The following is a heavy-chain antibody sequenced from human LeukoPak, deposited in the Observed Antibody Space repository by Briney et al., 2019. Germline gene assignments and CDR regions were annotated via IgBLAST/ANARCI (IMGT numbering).Heavy chain of an antibody. CDR2: ISAYNGNT. Sequence: ASVKVSCKASGYTFTSYGISWVRQAPGQGLEWMGWISAYNGNTNYAQKLQGRVTMTTDTSTSTAYMELRSLRSGDTAVYYCAREHYYDSSGYYQPFDYWGQGTLVTVSS. D-gene: IGHD3-22*01. CDR3: AREHYYDSSGYYQPFDY. J-gene: IGHJ4*02. CDR1: GYTFTSYG. V-gene: IGHV1-18*01.